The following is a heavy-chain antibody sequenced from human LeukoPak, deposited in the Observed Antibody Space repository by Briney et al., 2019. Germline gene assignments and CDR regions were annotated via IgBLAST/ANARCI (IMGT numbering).Heavy chain of an antibody. V-gene: IGHV3-33*01. J-gene: IGHJ6*02. CDR3: ARDHYCSSTSCYGGPGYYYGMDV. CDR1: GFTFSSYG. CDR2: IWYDGSNK. Sequence: AGGSLRLSCAASGFTFSSYGMHWVRQAPGKGLEWLAVIWYDGSNKYYADSVKGRFTISRDNSKNTLYLQMNSLRAEDTAVYYCARDHYCSSTSCYGGPGYYYGMDVWGQGTTVTASS. D-gene: IGHD2-2*01.